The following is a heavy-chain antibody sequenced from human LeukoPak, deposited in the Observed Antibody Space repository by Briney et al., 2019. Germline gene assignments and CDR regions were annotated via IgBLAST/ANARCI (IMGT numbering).Heavy chain of an antibody. J-gene: IGHJ6*04. CDR1: EYTFTSYY. V-gene: IGHV1-46*01. Sequence: GASVKVSFKASEYTFTSYYMHWVRQAPGQGLEWMGLINPSGGSTSYAQKFQGRVTMTRDTSTSTVYMELSSLRSEDTAVYYCARDRGYCSSTSCYPYYYYGMDVWGKGTTVTVSS. D-gene: IGHD2-2*01. CDR2: INPSGGST. CDR3: ARDRGYCSSTSCYPYYYYGMDV.